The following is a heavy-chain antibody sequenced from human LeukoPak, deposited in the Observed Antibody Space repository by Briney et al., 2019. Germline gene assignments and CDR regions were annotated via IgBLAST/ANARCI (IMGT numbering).Heavy chain of an antibody. CDR1: DFIFSSYG. Sequence: PGRSLRLSCAASDFIFSSYGMHWVRQAPGKGLGWVAVISYDGSNKYYADSVKGRFTISRDNSKNTLYLQMNSLRAEDTAVYYCARSPIVVVTAILYYFDYWGQGTLVTVSS. CDR2: ISYDGSNK. D-gene: IGHD2-21*02. V-gene: IGHV3-30*19. J-gene: IGHJ4*02. CDR3: ARSPIVVVTAILYYFDY.